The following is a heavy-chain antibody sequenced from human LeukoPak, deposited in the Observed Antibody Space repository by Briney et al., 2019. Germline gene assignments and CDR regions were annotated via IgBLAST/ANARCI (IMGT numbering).Heavy chain of an antibody. J-gene: IGHJ5*02. Sequence: ASGKVSCKASGYTFTGYYMHWVRQAPGQGLEWMGWINPNSGGTNYAQKFQGRVTMTRDTSISTAYMELSRLRSDDTAVYYCARVPYYYGSGSDNWFDPWGQGTLVTVSS. CDR2: INPNSGGT. V-gene: IGHV1-2*02. D-gene: IGHD3-10*01. CDR1: GYTFTGYY. CDR3: ARVPYYYGSGSDNWFDP.